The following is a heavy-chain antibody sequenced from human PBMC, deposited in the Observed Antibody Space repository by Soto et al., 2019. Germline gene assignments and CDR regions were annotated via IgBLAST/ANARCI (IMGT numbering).Heavy chain of an antibody. CDR1: GFTFSSYA. CDR3: ARHTYYGDYVDY. CDR2: ISGSGGST. J-gene: IGHJ4*02. D-gene: IGHD4-17*01. Sequence: SCAASGFTFSSYAMSWVRQAPGKGLEWVSAISGSGGSTYYADSVKGRFTISRDNSKNTAYLQWSSLKASDTATYYCARHTYYGDYVDYWGQGTLVTVSS. V-gene: IGHV3-23*01.